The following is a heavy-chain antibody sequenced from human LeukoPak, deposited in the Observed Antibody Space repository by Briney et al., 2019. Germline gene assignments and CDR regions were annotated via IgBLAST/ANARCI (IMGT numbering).Heavy chain of an antibody. D-gene: IGHD3-10*01. CDR1: GYTFTSYG. V-gene: IGHV1-18*01. CDR2: ISAYNGNT. Sequence: ASVKVSCKASGYTFTSYGISWVRQARGQGLEWMGWISAYNGNTNYAQKLQGRVTMTTDTSTSTAYMELSRLTSDDTAVYYCSRGIIGGHDFDYWGQGTLVTVSS. CDR3: SRGIIGGHDFDY. J-gene: IGHJ4*02.